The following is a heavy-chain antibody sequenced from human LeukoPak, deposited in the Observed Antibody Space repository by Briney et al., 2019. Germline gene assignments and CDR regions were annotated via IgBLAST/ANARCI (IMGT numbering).Heavy chain of an antibody. V-gene: IGHV3-30*02. Sequence: PGGSLRLSCAASGFTFSSYGMHWVRQAPGKGLEWVAFIRYDGSNKYYADSVKGRFTISRDNSKNTLYLQMNSLRVGDTAVYYCAKDYCSGGSCYRLGYWGQGTLVTVSS. CDR1: GFTFSSYG. CDR2: IRYDGSNK. J-gene: IGHJ4*02. D-gene: IGHD2-15*01. CDR3: AKDYCSGGSCYRLGY.